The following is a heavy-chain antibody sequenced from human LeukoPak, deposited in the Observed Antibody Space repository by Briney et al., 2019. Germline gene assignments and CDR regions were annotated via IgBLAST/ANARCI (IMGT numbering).Heavy chain of an antibody. CDR2: ISGSGGST. J-gene: IGHJ4*02. CDR1: GFTFSSYG. V-gene: IGHV3-23*01. D-gene: IGHD6-13*01. Sequence: GGTLRLSCAASGFTFSSYGMSWVRQAPGKGREWVSAISGSGGSTYYADSVKGRFTIYRDNSKNTVYLQMDSLRFEDAAVYYCARDQLKYSSSWYPSGYWGQGTLVTVSS. CDR3: ARDQLKYSSSWYPSGY.